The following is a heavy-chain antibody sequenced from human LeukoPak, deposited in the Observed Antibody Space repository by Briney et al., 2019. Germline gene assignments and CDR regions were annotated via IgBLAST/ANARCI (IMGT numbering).Heavy chain of an antibody. V-gene: IGHV3-21*01. CDR2: ISSSSSYI. CDR1: GFTFSSYS. D-gene: IGHD2-2*01. J-gene: IGHJ4*02. Sequence: PGGSLRLSCAASGFTFSSYSMYWVRQTPGKGLEWVSSISSSSSYIYYADSVKGRFTISRDNAKNSLYLQMNSLRAEDTAVYYCASYSTSHFDYWGQGTLVTVSS. CDR3: ASYSTSHFDY.